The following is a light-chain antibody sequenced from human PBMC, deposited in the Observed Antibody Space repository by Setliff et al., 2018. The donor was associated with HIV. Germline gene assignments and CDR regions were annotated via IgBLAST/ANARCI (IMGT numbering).Light chain of an antibody. CDR3: SSYTSSYTFV. CDR1: STDVGSYTY. V-gene: IGLV2-14*01. J-gene: IGLJ1*01. CDR2: EVS. Sequence: QSALAQPASVSGSPGQSITISCTGTSTDVGSYTYVSWYQQHPGKAPELMIYEVSHRPSGVSNRFSGSKSGNTASLTISGLQAEDEADYYCSSYTSSYTFVFGTGTKVTVL.